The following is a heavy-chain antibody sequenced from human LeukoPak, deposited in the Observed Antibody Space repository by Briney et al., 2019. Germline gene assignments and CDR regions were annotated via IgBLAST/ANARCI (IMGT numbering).Heavy chain of an antibody. Sequence: SSETLSLTCAVYGGSFSGYYWSWIRQPPGKGLEWIGYIYYSGSTYYNPSLKSRVTISVDTSKNQFSLKLSSVTAADTAVYYCARAGLGPPSTITMIVVASAAFDIWGQGTMVTVSS. CDR3: ARAGLGPPSTITMIVVASAAFDI. J-gene: IGHJ3*02. CDR1: GGSFSGYY. CDR2: IYYSGST. V-gene: IGHV4-30-4*08. D-gene: IGHD3-22*01.